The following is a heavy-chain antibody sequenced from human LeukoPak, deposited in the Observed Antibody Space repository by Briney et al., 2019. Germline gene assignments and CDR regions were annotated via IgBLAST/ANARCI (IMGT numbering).Heavy chain of an antibody. D-gene: IGHD4-17*01. CDR3: VGSDYGDSFDY. Sequence: SVKVSCKASGGTFSSYAISWVRQAPGQGLEWMGGIIPIFGTANYAQKFQGRVTITTDESTSTAYMELSSLRAEDTAVYYCVGSDYGDSFDYWGQGTLVTLSS. V-gene: IGHV1-69*05. J-gene: IGHJ4*02. CDR2: IIPIFGTA. CDR1: GGTFSSYA.